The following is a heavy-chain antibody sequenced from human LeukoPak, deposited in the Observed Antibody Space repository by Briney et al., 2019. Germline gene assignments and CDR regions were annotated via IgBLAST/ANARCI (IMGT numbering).Heavy chain of an antibody. CDR3: ARDLRYCSSTSCYAGSRRGWFDP. J-gene: IGHJ5*02. D-gene: IGHD2-2*01. CDR2: ISAYNGNT. V-gene: IGHV1-18*01. CDR1: GYTFTSYG. Sequence: ASVKVSCKASGYTFTSYGISWVRQAPGQGLEWMGWISAYNGNTNYAQKLQGRVTMTTDTSTSTAYMELRSLRSDDTAVYYCARDLRYCSSTSCYAGSRRGWFDPWGQGTLVTVSS.